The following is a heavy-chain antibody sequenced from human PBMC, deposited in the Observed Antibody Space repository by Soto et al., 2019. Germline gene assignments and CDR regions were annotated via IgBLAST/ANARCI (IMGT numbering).Heavy chain of an antibody. CDR3: AKDLYTSSSESRSYHGLDV. J-gene: IGHJ6*02. CDR1: GFTFSGYA. D-gene: IGHD6-6*01. V-gene: IGHV3-23*01. Sequence: EAQLLESGGGLVQPGESLRLSCAASGFTFSGYAMNWVRQAPGKGLEWVAAITGTGARTYYAHSVKGRLTISRDNSKNTLYRQIESLRADETAVFYCAKDLYTSSSESRSYHGLDVWGLVSTVTVSS. CDR2: ITGTGART.